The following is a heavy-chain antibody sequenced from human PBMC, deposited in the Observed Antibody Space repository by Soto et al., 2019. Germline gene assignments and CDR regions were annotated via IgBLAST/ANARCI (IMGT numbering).Heavy chain of an antibody. D-gene: IGHD1-26*01. V-gene: IGHV4-61*01. Sequence: SETLSLTCSVSGDSMTDHRPYYYLSWLRQPPGKGLEWIAYTSYTGNTNYKPSLQSRVTISLDTSKNQLSLKLTSMTAADTAVYYCARDRHAGFTHYFDPWGQGTLVTV. CDR3: ARDRHAGFTHYFDP. CDR2: TSYTGNT. J-gene: IGHJ5*02. CDR1: GDSMTDHRPYYY.